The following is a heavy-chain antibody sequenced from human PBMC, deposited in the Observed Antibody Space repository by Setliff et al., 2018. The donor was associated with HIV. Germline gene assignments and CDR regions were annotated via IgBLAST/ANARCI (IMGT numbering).Heavy chain of an antibody. Sequence: SETLSLTCAVYGGSFSGIYYWSWIRQPAGKGLEWIGRVNSRGYTEYNPSFKSRVTISVDTSKNQFSLKLSSVTAADTAVYYCARDRLDGHDTSGYYYAYWGQGTLVTVSS. D-gene: IGHD3-22*01. CDR1: GGSFSGIYY. V-gene: IGHV4-61*02. J-gene: IGHJ4*02. CDR3: ARDRLDGHDTSGYYYAY. CDR2: VNSRGYT.